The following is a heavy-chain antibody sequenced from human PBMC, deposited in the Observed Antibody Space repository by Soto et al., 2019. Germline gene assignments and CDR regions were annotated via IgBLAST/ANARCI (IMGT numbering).Heavy chain of an antibody. J-gene: IGHJ4*02. CDR2: IDWDDDK. CDR3: ARDNLSYGIPRALDY. V-gene: IGHV2-70*11. D-gene: IGHD5-18*01. Sequence: GSCPTLVNPTQTLTLTCTFSGFSLSTSGMCVSWIRQPPGKALEWLARIDWDDDKYYSTSLKTRLTISKDTSKNQVVLTMTNMDPVDTATYYCARDNLSYGIPRALDYWGQGTLVT. CDR1: GFSLSTSGMC.